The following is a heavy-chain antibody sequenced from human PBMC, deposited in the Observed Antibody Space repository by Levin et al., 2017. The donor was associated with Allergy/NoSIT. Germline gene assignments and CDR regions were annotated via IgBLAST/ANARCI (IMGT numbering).Heavy chain of an antibody. CDR2: IYSGGST. D-gene: IGHD3-22*01. CDR1: GFTISSNY. J-gene: IGHJ4*02. V-gene: IGHV3-53*01. CDR3: ARENPLGSSGSQAGY. Sequence: SCAASGFTISSNYMSWVRQAPGKGLEWVSVIYSGGSTYYADSVKGRFTISRDNSKNTLYLQMNSLRAEDTAVYYCARENPLGSSGSQAGYWGQGTLVTVSS.